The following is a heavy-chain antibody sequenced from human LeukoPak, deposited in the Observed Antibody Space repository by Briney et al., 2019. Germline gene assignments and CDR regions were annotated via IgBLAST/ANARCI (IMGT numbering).Heavy chain of an antibody. D-gene: IGHD2-8*01. CDR3: ANGLMVYAKGWFDP. V-gene: IGHV4-39*07. Sequence: SETLSLTCTVSGGSISSTSYYWGWLRQPPGKGLEWIGSIYYGGSTYYNPSLKSRVTISVDTSKNQFSLKLSSVTAADTAVYYFANGLMVYAKGWFDPWGQGTLVTVSS. CDR1: GGSISSTSYY. J-gene: IGHJ5*02. CDR2: IYYGGST.